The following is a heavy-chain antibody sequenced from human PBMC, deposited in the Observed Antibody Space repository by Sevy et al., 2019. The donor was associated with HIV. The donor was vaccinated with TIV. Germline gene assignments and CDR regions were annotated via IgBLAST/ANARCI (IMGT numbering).Heavy chain of an antibody. J-gene: IGHJ4*02. V-gene: IGHV3-30*04. Sequence: GGSLRLSCAASGFIFSNYAIHWVRRAPGKGLERVAVISYDGSNKHYAASVKGRFTISRDNSRNTLFLQMNSLRLDDTAVYYCARDPTFSSDTRGYYPFDSWRQGTLVTVSS. CDR2: ISYDGSNK. CDR3: ARDPTFSSDTRGYYPFDS. CDR1: GFIFSNYA. D-gene: IGHD3-22*01.